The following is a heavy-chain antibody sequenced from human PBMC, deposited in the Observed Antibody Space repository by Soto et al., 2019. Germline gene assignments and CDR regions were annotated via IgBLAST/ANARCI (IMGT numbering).Heavy chain of an antibody. D-gene: IGHD4-17*01. Sequence: GASVKVSCKASGYTFTSYGISWVRQAPGQGLEWMGWISAYNGNTNYAQKLQGRVTMTTDTSTSTAYMELRSLRSDDTAVYYCAKGPAPVTTLPLFDYWGQGTLVTVSS. CDR2: ISAYNGNT. J-gene: IGHJ4*02. CDR1: GYTFTSYG. CDR3: AKGPAPVTTLPLFDY. V-gene: IGHV1-18*01.